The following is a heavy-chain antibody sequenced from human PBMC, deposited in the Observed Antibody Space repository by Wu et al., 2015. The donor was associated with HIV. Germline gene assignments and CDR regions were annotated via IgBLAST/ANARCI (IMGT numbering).Heavy chain of an antibody. V-gene: IGHV4-34*02. Sequence: QVQLQQWGAGLLKPSETLSLTCAVYGGSFSGYYWTWIRQPPGKGLEWIGEINQSGSTNYNPSLKSRVTISVDTSKNQFSLKLTSVTAADTAVYYCASRYVWGSYRYYAYWGQGTLVIVSS. J-gene: IGHJ4*02. CDR3: ASRYVWGSYRYYAY. D-gene: IGHD3-16*02. CDR2: INQSGST. CDR1: GGSFSGYY.